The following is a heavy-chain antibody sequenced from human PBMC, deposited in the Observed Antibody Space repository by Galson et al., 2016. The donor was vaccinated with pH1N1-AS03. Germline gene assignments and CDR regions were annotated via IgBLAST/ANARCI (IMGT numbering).Heavy chain of an antibody. Sequence: SLTCAVSGGSFSSVKWWNWVRQPPGKGLEWIGEIFHTGSTNANPSLESRVTISLDKSKNQFTLRLRSVTAADTAVYYCARPLGLLPGGWSLADTTDYWGQGTLVTVSS. CDR3: ARPLGLLPGGWSLADTTDY. CDR2: IFHTGST. D-gene: IGHD6-19*01. J-gene: IGHJ4*02. CDR1: GGSFSSVKW. V-gene: IGHV4-4*02.